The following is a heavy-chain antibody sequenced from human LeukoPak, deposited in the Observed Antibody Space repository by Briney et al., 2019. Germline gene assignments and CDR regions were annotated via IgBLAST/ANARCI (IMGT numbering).Heavy chain of an antibody. V-gene: IGHV4-59*11. J-gene: IGHJ3*02. Sequence: SETLSLTCTVAGDSFSSHYGTCIRRPAGKGLEWIGSISYRGSTNYNPSFKSRVTISIDTSKNQFSLRLSSVTAADTAVYYCARDLVTVTKGFDIWGQGTMVSVSS. CDR3: ARDLVTVTKGFDI. D-gene: IGHD4-17*01. CDR2: ISYRGST. CDR1: GDSFSSHY.